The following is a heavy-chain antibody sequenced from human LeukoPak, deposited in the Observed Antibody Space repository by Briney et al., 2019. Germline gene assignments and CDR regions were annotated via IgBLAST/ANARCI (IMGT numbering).Heavy chain of an antibody. Sequence: GGSLRLSCAASGFTFDDYTMHWVRHAPGKGLEWVSLISWDGGSTYYADSVKGRFTISRDNSKNSLYLQMNSLRTEDTALYYCAKNHVGGYDSSYYYYYMDVWGKGTTVTVSS. CDR3: AKNHVGGYDSSYYYYYMDV. CDR2: ISWDGGST. J-gene: IGHJ6*03. D-gene: IGHD6-25*01. CDR1: GFTFDDYT. V-gene: IGHV3-43*01.